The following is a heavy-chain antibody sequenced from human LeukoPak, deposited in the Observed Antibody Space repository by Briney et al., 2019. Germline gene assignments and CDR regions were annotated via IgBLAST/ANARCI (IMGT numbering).Heavy chain of an antibody. CDR3: ARATIFGGYYYMDV. CDR1: GGSISSYY. J-gene: IGHJ6*03. CDR2: IYYSGST. V-gene: IGHV4-59*01. D-gene: IGHD3-3*01. Sequence: KPSETLSLTCTVSGGSISSYYWSWIRQPPGKGLEWIGYIYYSGSTNYNPSLKSRVTISVDTSKNQFSLKLSSVTAADTAVYYCARATIFGGYYYMDVWGKGTTVTVSS.